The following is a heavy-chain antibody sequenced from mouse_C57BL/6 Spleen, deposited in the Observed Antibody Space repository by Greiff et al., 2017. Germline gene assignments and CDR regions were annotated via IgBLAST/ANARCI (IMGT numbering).Heavy chain of an antibody. CDR2: IYPGDGDT. V-gene: IGHV1-82*01. Sequence: QVQLQQSGPELVKPGASVKISCKASGYAFSSSWMNWVKQRPGKGLEWIGRIYPGDGDTNYNGKFKGKATLTADKSSSTAYMQHSSLTSEDSAVYFCARGGARSYFDYWGQGTTLTVSS. CDR1: GYAFSSSW. CDR3: ARGGARSYFDY. J-gene: IGHJ2*01.